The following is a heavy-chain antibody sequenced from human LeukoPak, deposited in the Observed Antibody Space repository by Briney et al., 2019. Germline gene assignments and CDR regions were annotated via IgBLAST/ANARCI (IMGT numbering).Heavy chain of an antibody. D-gene: IGHD2-15*01. V-gene: IGHV1-18*01. CDR3: ARVRCSGGSCSYNWFDP. CDR1: GYTFTSYG. CDR2: ISSYNGNT. Sequence: ASVKLSCKASGYTFTSYGISWVRQAPGQGLEWMGWISSYNGNTNYAQKLQGRVTMTTDTSTRTAYMELRSLRSDDTAVYYGARVRCSGGSCSYNWFDPWGQGTLVTVSS. J-gene: IGHJ5*02.